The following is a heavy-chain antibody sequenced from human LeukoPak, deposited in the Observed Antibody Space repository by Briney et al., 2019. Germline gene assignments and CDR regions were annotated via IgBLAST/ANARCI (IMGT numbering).Heavy chain of an antibody. CDR2: ISWNSGST. V-gene: IGHV3-9*03. CDR3: AKAESSAWYRPFDY. J-gene: IGHJ4*02. CDR1: GFTFDDYA. D-gene: IGHD6-19*01. Sequence: GRSLRLSCAASGFTFDDYAMHWVRQAPGKGLEWVSGISWNSGSTDYADSVKGRFTISRDNAKNSLYLQMNSLRGEDMALYYCAKAESSAWYRPFDYWGQGTLVTVSS.